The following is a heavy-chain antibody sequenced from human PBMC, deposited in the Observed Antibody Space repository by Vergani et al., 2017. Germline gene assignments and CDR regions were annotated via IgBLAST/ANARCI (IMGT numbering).Heavy chain of an antibody. CDR1: AFTPTTLVVS. V-gene: IGHV2-5*04. J-gene: IGHJ6*03. D-gene: IGHD1-7*01. CDR3: VYRKTECGTTGCFYPFYYYYYMDV. CDR2: IYWKDDQ. Sequence: HTTLKNSGPTLVKPTHPLTLPSPFFAFTPTTLVVSVAWICRPPGRPRACLALIYWKDDQQYIPSLKNRVTITKDTSKNQVVLTMTNMDYVDTGTYYCVYRKTECGTTGCFYPFYYYYYMDVWGKGTTVTVSS.